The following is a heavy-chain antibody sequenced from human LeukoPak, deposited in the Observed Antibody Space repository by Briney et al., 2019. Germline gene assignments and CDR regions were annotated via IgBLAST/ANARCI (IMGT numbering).Heavy chain of an antibody. D-gene: IGHD2-15*01. CDR1: GFTFSSYA. CDR3: AKDDCSGGTCYSSGNDAFDI. CDR2: ICGSGDTT. Sequence: GGSLRLSCAASGFTFSSYAMSWVRQAPGKGLEWVSLICGSGDTTYFADSVKGRFTIYRDNSKNTLYLQMSSLRADDTGVYYCAKDDCSGGTCYSSGNDAFDIWGQGTMVTVSS. V-gene: IGHV3-23*01. J-gene: IGHJ3*02.